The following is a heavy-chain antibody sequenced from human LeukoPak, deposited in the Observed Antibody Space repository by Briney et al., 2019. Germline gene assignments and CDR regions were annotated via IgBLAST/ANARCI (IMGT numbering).Heavy chain of an antibody. Sequence: SETLSLTCTVSGASISSWYWSWIRQPPGKGLEWIGNIHGSGNTNYNPSLKSRLSMSLDTSRNQFSLNLTSVTAADTATYYCARETMLAGFASGLGFNHWGQGILVIVSS. D-gene: IGHD6-19*01. CDR3: ARETMLAGFASGLGFNH. CDR2: IHGSGNT. V-gene: IGHV4-59*01. CDR1: GASISSWY. J-gene: IGHJ4*02.